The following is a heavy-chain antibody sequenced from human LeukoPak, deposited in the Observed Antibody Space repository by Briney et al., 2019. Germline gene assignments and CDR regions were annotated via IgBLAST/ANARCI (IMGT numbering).Heavy chain of an antibody. V-gene: IGHV4-59*08. Sequence: PSETLSLTCTVSGGSISSYYWSWIRQPPGKGLEWIGYIYYSGSTNYNPSLKSRVTISVDTSKNQFSLKLSSVTAADTAVYYCARHGFTNYDILTGYYTLPWRFDPWGQGTLVTVSS. CDR1: GGSISSYY. CDR2: IYYSGST. CDR3: ARHGFTNYDILTGYYTLPWRFDP. J-gene: IGHJ5*02. D-gene: IGHD3-9*01.